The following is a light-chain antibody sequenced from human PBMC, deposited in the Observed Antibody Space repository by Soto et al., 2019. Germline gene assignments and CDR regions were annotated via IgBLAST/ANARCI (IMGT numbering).Light chain of an antibody. CDR1: QAVNTR. CDR2: LAS. Sequence: EIVLTQSPATLSSFPGDRVTLSCRASQAVNTRLAWYQHKPGQAPRLLIYLASNRAAGVPASFSGSGSGTDFTLTISNVEPEDFAVYYCHQRQSWPRTFGQGTTVDIK. CDR3: HQRQSWPRT. V-gene: IGKV3-11*01. J-gene: IGKJ1*01.